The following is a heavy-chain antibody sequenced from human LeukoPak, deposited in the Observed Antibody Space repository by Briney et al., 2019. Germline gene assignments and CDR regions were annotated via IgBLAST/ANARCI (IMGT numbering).Heavy chain of an antibody. D-gene: IGHD3-10*01. J-gene: IGHJ6*03. CDR3: ARSYYGSGSYYNVVTYYYYYMDV. Sequence: SVKVSCKASGGTFSSYAISWVRQAPGQGLEWMGGIIPIFGTANYAQKFQGRVTITADESTSTAYMELSSLRSEDTAVYYCARSYYGSGSYYNVVTYYYYYMDVWGKGTTVTVSS. V-gene: IGHV1-69*13. CDR2: IIPIFGTA. CDR1: GGTFSSYA.